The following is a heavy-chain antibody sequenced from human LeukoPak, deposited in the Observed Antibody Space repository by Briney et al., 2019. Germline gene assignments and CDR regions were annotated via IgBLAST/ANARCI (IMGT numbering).Heavy chain of an antibody. V-gene: IGHV3-30*03. CDR1: GFTFTNYG. J-gene: IGHJ4*02. CDR3: ARGLSPVVRASPMGY. CDR2: ITYDGYYK. Sequence: GGSLRLSCAASGFTFTNYGMHWVRQAPGKGLEWVALITYDGYYKYYSDSVKGRFTISSDTSKDTLYLQMNSLRAEDTAVYYCARGLSPVVRASPMGYWGQGTPVTVSS. D-gene: IGHD3-10*01.